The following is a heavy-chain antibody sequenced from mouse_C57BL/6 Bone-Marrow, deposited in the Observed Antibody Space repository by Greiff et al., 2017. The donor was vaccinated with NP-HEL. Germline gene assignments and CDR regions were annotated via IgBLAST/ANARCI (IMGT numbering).Heavy chain of an antibody. J-gene: IGHJ3*01. CDR2: IDPENGDT. V-gene: IGHV14-4*01. CDR1: GFNIKDDY. CDR3: TTRRWLLLAWFAY. Sequence: EVQLQQSGAELVRPGASVKLSCTASGFNIKDDYMHWVKQRPEQGLEWIGWIDPENGDTEYASKFQGKATITADTSSNTAYLQLSSLTSEDTAVYYGTTRRWLLLAWFAYWGQGTLVTVSA. D-gene: IGHD2-3*01.